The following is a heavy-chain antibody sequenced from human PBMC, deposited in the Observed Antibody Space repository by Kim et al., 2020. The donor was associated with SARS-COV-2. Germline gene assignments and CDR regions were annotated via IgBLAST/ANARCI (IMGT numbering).Heavy chain of an antibody. J-gene: IGHJ3*02. CDR1: GFTFSNYA. D-gene: IGHD3-16*01. V-gene: IGHV3-23*01. CDR3: AKCHSNWGNDAFDI. Sequence: GGSLRLSCAASGFTFSNYAMSWVRQAPGKGLEWVSYIRGGGAVTQYAGSVKGRCTISRDNFRNTLYLQLDSLRAEDTAVYYCAKCHSNWGNDAFDIWGLGTMVTVSS. CDR2: IRGGGAVT.